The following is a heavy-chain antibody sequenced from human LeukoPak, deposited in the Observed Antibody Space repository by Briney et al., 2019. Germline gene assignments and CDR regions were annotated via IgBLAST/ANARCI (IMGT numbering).Heavy chain of an antibody. CDR1: GFTFDDYA. D-gene: IGHD6-13*01. CDR3: AKDRYSSSWYAIDY. V-gene: IGHV3-9*01. CDR2: ISWNSGSI. Sequence: GGSLRLSCAASGFTFDDYAMHWVRQAPGKGLEWVSGISWNSGSIGYADSVKGRFTISRDNAKNSLYLQMNSLRAEDTALYYCAKDRYSSSWYAIDYWGQGTLVTVPS. J-gene: IGHJ4*02.